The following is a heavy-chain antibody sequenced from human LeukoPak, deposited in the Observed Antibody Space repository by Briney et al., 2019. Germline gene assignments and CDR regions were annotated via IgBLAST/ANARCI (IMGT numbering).Heavy chain of an antibody. J-gene: IGHJ4*02. D-gene: IGHD1-26*01. CDR1: GYTFTSYD. V-gene: IGHV1-8*01. CDR2: MNPNSGNT. Sequence: ASVKVSCKASGYTFTSYDINWVRQATGQGLEWMGWMNPNSGNTGYAQKFQGRVTMTRNTSISTAYMALSSLRSEDTAVYYCARVGSGTPEDYFDYWGQGTLVTVSS. CDR3: ARVGSGTPEDYFDY.